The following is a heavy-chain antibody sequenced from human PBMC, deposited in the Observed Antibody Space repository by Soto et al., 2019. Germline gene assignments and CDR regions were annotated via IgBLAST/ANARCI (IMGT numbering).Heavy chain of an antibody. D-gene: IGHD3-3*01. CDR1: GGSIIDYY. V-gene: IGHV4-59*01. CDR2: IYFSGVT. CDR3: AKYYDFWSGDGAFDV. Sequence: SETLSLTCTVSGGSIIDYYWSWIRQSPGKGLEWVGYIYFSGVTNYNPSLKSRVSMSADTSKNQFSLKLDSVTAADTAVYYCAKYYDFWSGDGAFDVWGQGTMVTVSS. J-gene: IGHJ3*01.